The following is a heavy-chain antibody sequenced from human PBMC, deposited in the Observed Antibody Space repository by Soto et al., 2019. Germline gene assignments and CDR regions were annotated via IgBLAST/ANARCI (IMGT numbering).Heavy chain of an antibody. CDR3: ARSYSSGWFLNY. Sequence: QVQLVESGGGVVQPGRSLRLSCAASGFTFSSYAMHWVRQAPGKGLEWVAVRSYDGSNKYYADSVKGRFTISRDNSKNTLYLQMNSLRAEDTAVYYCARSYSSGWFLNYWGQGTLVTVSS. D-gene: IGHD6-19*01. V-gene: IGHV3-30-3*01. CDR1: GFTFSSYA. J-gene: IGHJ4*02. CDR2: RSYDGSNK.